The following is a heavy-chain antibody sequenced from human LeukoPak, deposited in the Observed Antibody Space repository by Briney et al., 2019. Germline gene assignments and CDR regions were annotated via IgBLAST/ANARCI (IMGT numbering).Heavy chain of an antibody. J-gene: IGHJ5*02. CDR1: GGSISSGGYY. Sequence: SETLSLTCTVSGGSISSGGYYWSWIRQHPGKGLEWIGYIYYSGSTYYNPSLKSRVTISVDTSKNQFSLKLSSVTAADTAVYCCAREIGAMGDHWFDPWGQGTLVTVSS. CDR2: IYYSGST. D-gene: IGHD5-18*01. V-gene: IGHV4-31*03. CDR3: AREIGAMGDHWFDP.